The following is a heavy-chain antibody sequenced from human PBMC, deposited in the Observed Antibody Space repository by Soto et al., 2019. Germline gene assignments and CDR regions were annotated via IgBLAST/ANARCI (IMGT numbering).Heavy chain of an antibody. J-gene: IGHJ4*02. CDR2: ISGYNGNT. CDR1: GYTFINHG. D-gene: IGHD6-13*01. V-gene: IGHV1-18*01. CDR3: GRDERAGAGAFYH. Sequence: QVQLVQAGGEVKKPGASVKVSCQASGYTFINHGISWVRQAPGQGLEWMGWISGYNGNTNYPQKLPGRVTITTDTSTSTAYMELRSLRYDDTAVYYCGRDERAGAGAFYHWCQGTLVPVSS.